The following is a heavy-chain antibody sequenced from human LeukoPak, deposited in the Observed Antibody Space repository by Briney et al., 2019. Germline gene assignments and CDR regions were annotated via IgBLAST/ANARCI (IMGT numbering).Heavy chain of an antibody. CDR1: GGSISSYY. V-gene: IGHV4-59*01. J-gene: IGHJ4*02. CDR3: ARASITMVRGVDY. D-gene: IGHD3-10*01. Sequence: PSESLSLTCTVSGGSISSYYWSWIRQPPGKGLEWIGYIYYSGCTNYNPSLKSRVTISVDTSKNQFSLKLSSVTAADTAVYYCARASITMVRGVDYWGQGTLVTVSS. CDR2: IYYSGCT.